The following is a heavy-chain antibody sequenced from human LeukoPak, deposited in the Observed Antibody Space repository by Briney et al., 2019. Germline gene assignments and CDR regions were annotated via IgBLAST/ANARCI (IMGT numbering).Heavy chain of an antibody. V-gene: IGHV3-23*01. D-gene: IGHD2-21*01. CDR3: AKELYIVVGY. CDR2: IRGTDDST. Sequence: GGSLRLSCAASGFTFSIYAMNWVRQAPGKGLEWVSAIRGTDDSTYYADSVKGRFTISRDNAKNTLYLQMNSLRAEDTAVYYCAKELYIVVGYWGQGTLVTVSS. J-gene: IGHJ4*02. CDR1: GFTFSIYA.